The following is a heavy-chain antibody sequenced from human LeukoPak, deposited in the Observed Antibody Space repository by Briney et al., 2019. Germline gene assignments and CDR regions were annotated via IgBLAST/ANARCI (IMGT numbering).Heavy chain of an antibody. CDR2: ISAYNGNT. V-gene: IGHV1-18*01. J-gene: IGHJ4*02. Sequence: ASVRVSCKASGYTFTSYGISWVRQAPGQGLEWMGWISAYNGNTNYAQKLQGRVTMTTDTSTSTAYMELRSLRSDDTAVYYCARDSLRYSSGWYAYWGQGTLVTVSS. D-gene: IGHD6-19*01. CDR1: GYTFTSYG. CDR3: ARDSLRYSSGWYAY.